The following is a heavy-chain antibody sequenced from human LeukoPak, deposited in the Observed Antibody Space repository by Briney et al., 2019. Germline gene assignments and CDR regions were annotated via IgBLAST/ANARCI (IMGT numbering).Heavy chain of an antibody. D-gene: IGHD4-23*01. CDR1: GFTFSSYS. V-gene: IGHV3-21*01. CDR3: VRDGHQVVTMDY. J-gene: IGHJ4*02. CDR2: ISSSSSYI. Sequence: GGSLRLSSAASGFTFSSYSMNGVRKSPGKGLKGCSSISSSSSYIYYAKSVKGRFTISSDNTKKSLSLHISSLRAEDTAVYYSVRDGHQVVTMDYWGEGYLVTVSS.